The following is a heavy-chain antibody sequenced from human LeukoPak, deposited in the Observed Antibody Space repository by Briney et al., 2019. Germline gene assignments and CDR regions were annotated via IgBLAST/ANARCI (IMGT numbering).Heavy chain of an antibody. V-gene: IGHV4-61*02. CDR2: IYTSGST. CDR3: ASLTWAFDF. Sequence: SETQSLTCTVSGDSISTGIYYWSWIRQPAGKGLEWIGRIYTSGSTNYNPSLKSRVTISVDTSKNQFSLKLNSVTAADTAVYYCASLTWAFDFWGQGTMVTVSS. D-gene: IGHD2/OR15-2a*01. J-gene: IGHJ3*01. CDR1: GDSISTGIYY.